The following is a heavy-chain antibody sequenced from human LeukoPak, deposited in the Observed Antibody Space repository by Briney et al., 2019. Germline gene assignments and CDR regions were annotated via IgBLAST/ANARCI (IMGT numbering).Heavy chain of an antibody. Sequence: SETLSLTCAVYGGSFSGYYWSWIRQPPGKGLEWIGEINHSGSTDYNPSLKSRVTISVDTSKNQFSLKLSSVTAADTAVYYCARGASYYCSSTSCYAKKGNYFDYWGQGTLVTVSS. CDR2: INHSGST. CDR3: ARGASYYCSSTSCYAKKGNYFDY. CDR1: GGSFSGYY. J-gene: IGHJ4*02. V-gene: IGHV4-34*01. D-gene: IGHD2-2*01.